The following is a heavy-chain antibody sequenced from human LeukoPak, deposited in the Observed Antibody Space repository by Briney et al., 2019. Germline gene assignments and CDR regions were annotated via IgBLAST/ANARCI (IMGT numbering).Heavy chain of an antibody. Sequence: ASVKVSCKASGYTFTGYYMHWVRQAPGQGLEWMGWINPNSGGTNYAQKFQGRVTMTRDTSISTAYMELSRLRSDDTAVYYCARGGPPTVTTEKHFDYWGQGTLVTVSS. V-gene: IGHV1-2*02. CDR3: ARGGPPTVTTEKHFDY. CDR1: GYTFTGYY. D-gene: IGHD4-17*01. CDR2: INPNSGGT. J-gene: IGHJ4*02.